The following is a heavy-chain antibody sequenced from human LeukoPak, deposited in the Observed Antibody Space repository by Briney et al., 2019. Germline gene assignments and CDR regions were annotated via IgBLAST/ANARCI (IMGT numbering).Heavy chain of an antibody. CDR3: ARDSSAWYYFDY. Sequence: PGGSLRLSCAASGFTFSSHEMNWVRQAPGKGLEWLSYISSSGITIYYADSVKGRFTISRDNAKNSLYLQMNSLRAEDTAVYYCARDSSAWYYFDYWGQGTLVTVSS. J-gene: IGHJ4*02. V-gene: IGHV3-48*03. CDR2: ISSSGITI. D-gene: IGHD6-19*01. CDR1: GFTFSSHE.